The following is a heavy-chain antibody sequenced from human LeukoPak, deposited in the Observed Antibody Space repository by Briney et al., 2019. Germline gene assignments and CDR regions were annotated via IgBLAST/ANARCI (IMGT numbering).Heavy chain of an antibody. J-gene: IGHJ6*03. V-gene: IGHV3-64*01. CDR3: ARWASAMDD. Sequence: GGSLRLSCAGSGFTFSSYAMRWVRQAPGKGLEYVSAISTDGGSTFYANSVKGRFTISRDNSENTLYLQMGSLRAEDMGVYYCARWASAMDDWGKGTMVTVSS. CDR2: ISTDGGST. CDR1: GFTFSSYA.